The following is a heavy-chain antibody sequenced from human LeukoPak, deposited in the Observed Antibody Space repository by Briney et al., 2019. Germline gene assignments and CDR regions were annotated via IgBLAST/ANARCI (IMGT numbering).Heavy chain of an antibody. D-gene: IGHD4-17*01. CDR2: ISAYNGNT. Sequence: GASVKVSCKASGYTFTSYGISWVRQAPGQGLEWMGWISAYNGNTNYAQKLQGRVTMTTDTSTSTAYMELRSLRSDDTAVYYCARVVGVGTVTTWDYFDYWGQGTLVTVSS. CDR1: GYTFTSYG. J-gene: IGHJ4*02. V-gene: IGHV1-18*01. CDR3: ARVVGVGTVTTWDYFDY.